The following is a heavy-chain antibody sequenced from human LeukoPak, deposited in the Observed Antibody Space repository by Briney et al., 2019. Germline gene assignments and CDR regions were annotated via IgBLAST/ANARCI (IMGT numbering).Heavy chain of an antibody. CDR2: IYYSGST. D-gene: IGHD6-13*01. J-gene: IGHJ4*02. CDR3: ARERYSSSWSYFDY. CDR1: GGSISSYY. Sequence: SETLSLTCTVSGGSISSYYWSWIRQPPGKGLEWIGYIYYSGSTNYNPSLKSRVTISVDTSKNQFSLKLSSVTAADTAVYYCARERYSSSWSYFDYWGQGTLVTVSS. V-gene: IGHV4-59*01.